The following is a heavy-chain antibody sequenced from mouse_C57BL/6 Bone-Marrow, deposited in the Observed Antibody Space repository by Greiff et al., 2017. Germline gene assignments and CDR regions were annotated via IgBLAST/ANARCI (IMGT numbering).Heavy chain of an antibody. CDR1: GCTFTSYW. J-gene: IGHJ3*01. CDR2: IDPSDSYT. V-gene: IGHV1-59*01. CDR3: ARSRGSSSPWFAY. D-gene: IGHD1-1*01. Sequence: VQLQQPGAELVRPGTSVKLSCKASGCTFTSYWMHWVKQRPGQGLEWIGVIDPSDSYTNYNQKFKGKATLTVDTSSSTAYMQLSSLTSEDSAVYYCARSRGSSSPWFAYWGQGTLVTVSA.